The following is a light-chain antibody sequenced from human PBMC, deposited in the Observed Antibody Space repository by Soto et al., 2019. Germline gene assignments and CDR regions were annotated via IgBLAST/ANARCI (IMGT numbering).Light chain of an antibody. Sequence: IVLTQSPDTLSLSPGERATLSCRASQSVSKNNLVWYQQKPGQAPRLLIYGASSRATGIPVRFSGSGSGTDFTLTISRLETEDFAIYYCQQYGNSVWTFGQGTKVEI. J-gene: IGKJ1*01. CDR2: GAS. V-gene: IGKV3-20*01. CDR1: QSVSKNN. CDR3: QQYGNSVWT.